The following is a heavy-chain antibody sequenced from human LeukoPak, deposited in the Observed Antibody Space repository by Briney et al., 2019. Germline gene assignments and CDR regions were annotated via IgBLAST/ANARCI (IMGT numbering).Heavy chain of an antibody. D-gene: IGHD3-10*01. V-gene: IGHV3-21*01. CDR3: ARERNYGSGSYYYAFDI. Sequence: GGSLRLSCAASGFTFSSYGMSWVRQAPGKGLEWVSSISSSSSYIYYADSVKGRFTISRDNAKNSLYLQMNSLRAEDTAVYYCARERNYGSGSYYYAFDIWGQGTMVTISS. J-gene: IGHJ3*02. CDR2: ISSSSSYI. CDR1: GFTFSSYG.